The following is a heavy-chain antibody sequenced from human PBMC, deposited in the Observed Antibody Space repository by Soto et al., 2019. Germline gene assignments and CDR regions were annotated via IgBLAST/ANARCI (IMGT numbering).Heavy chain of an antibody. CDR3: AKDRGYYSSSGTFY. D-gene: IGHD6-13*01. CDR1: GSSFSSYG. V-gene: IGHV3-30*18. J-gene: IGHJ4*02. CDR2: ISYDGTYK. Sequence: QVQLVESGGGVVQPGRSLRLSCAASGSSFSSYGIHWVRQVPGKGLEWVAVISYDGTYKHYADFVKGRFTFSRDNSKNTVYLQMNSLRDEDTAVYYCAKDRGYYSSSGTFYWGQGTLVTVSS.